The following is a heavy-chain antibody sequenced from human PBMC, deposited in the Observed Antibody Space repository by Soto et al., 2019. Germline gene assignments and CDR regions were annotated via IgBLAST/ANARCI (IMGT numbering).Heavy chain of an antibody. CDR1: GFTFSNYW. D-gene: IGHD1-26*01. Sequence: EVQLVESGGGLVQPGGSLRLSCAASGFTFSNYWMHWARQAPGKGLVWVSRINSDGISTSYSDSVKGRFTISRDNGKNTLYLQMNSLRAEDTPVYYCARSGSCPHFDYWGQGPRVTVSS. CDR3: ARSGSCPHFDY. CDR2: INSDGIST. V-gene: IGHV3-74*01. J-gene: IGHJ4*02.